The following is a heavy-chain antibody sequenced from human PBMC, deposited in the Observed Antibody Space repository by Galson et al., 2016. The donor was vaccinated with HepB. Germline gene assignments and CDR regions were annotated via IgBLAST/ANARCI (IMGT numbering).Heavy chain of an antibody. CDR3: AKFAAGSFRGWFDP. CDR2: IHYSGST. J-gene: IGHJ5*02. Sequence: LSLTCTVSGGSISNYYWTWIRRPPGKGLEWIGYIHYSGSTNYNPSLKSRVTISVDTSKNQFSLKLTSVTGADTAVYYCAKFAAGSFRGWFDPWGQGTPVTVSS. CDR1: GGSISNYY. V-gene: IGHV4-59*01. D-gene: IGHD3-10*01.